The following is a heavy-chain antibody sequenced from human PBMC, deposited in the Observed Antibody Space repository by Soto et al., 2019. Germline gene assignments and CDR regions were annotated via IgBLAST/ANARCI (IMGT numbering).Heavy chain of an antibody. CDR1: GFTFSSYA. D-gene: IGHD3-10*01. V-gene: IGHV3-30*04. CDR3: ARALPSITMIRGVMA. Sequence: TGGSLRLSCAASGFTFSSYAMHWVRQAPGKGLEWVAVISYDGSKKYYTDSVKGRFTISRDNSKNTLYLQMNSLRAEDTALYYCARALPSITMIRGVMAWGQGTLVTVPQ. CDR2: ISYDGSKK. J-gene: IGHJ5*02.